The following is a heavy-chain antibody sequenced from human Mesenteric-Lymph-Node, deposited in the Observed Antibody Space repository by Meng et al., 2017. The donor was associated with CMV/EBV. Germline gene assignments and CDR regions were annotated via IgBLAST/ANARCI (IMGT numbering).Heavy chain of an antibody. J-gene: IGHJ6*02. CDR2: IKQDGGEK. CDR3: ARDPVGMDV. CDR1: GFTFGSYW. V-gene: IGHV3-7*01. Sequence: GGSLRLSCAASGFTFGSYWMSWVRQAPGKGLEWVANIKQDGGEKYYVDSVKGRFTISRDNAKSSLYLVMNSLRAEDTAVYYCARDPVGMDVWGQGTTVTVSS.